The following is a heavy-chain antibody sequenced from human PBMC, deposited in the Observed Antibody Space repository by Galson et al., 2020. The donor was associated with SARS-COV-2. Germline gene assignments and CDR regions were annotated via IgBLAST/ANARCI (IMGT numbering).Heavy chain of an antibody. CDR2: ISYDGSNK. CDR1: GFTFSSYA. V-gene: IGHV3-30-3*01. Sequence: TGGSLRLSCAASGFTFSSYAMYWVRQAPGKGLEWVAVISYDGSNKYYADSVKGRLTISRDNSKNTLYLQMNSLRAEDTAVYYCARVSSGSYLGYVDDWGQGTLVTVSS. D-gene: IGHD1-26*01. CDR3: ARVSSGSYLGYVDD. J-gene: IGHJ4*02.